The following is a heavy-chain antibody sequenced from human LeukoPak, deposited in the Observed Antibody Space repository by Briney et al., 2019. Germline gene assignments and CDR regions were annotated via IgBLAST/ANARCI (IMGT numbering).Heavy chain of an antibody. J-gene: IGHJ6*03. V-gene: IGHV4-34*01. CDR3: AREVFGVVTPGHYYYMDV. Sequence: SETPSLTXAVYGGSFSGYYWSWIRQPPGKGLEWIGEINHSGSTNYNPSLKSRVTISVDTSKNQFSLKLSSVTAADTAVYYCAREVFGVVTPGHYYYMDVWGKGTTVTVSS. D-gene: IGHD3-3*01. CDR2: INHSGST. CDR1: GGSFSGYY.